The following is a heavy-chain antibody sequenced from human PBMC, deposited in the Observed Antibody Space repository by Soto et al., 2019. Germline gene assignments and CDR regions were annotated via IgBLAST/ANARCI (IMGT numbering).Heavy chain of an antibody. CDR3: ARVRSLRRHIVVVTAIRGGFDY. J-gene: IGHJ4*02. CDR2: ISYDGSNK. Sequence: GGSLRLSCAASGFTFSSYAMHWVRQAPGKGLEWVAVISYDGSNKYYADSVKGRFTISRDNSKNTLYLQMNSLRAEDTAVYYCARVRSLRRHIVVVTAIRGGFDYWGQGTLVTVSS. V-gene: IGHV3-30-3*01. D-gene: IGHD2-21*02. CDR1: GFTFSSYA.